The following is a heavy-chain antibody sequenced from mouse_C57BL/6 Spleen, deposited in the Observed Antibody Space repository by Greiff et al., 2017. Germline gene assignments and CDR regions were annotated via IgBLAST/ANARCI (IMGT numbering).Heavy chain of an antibody. Sequence: EVQVVESGGGLVQPGGSLSLSCAASGFSFTDYYMSWVRQPPGKALEWLGFIRNKDNGYTTEYSASVKGRFTISRDNSQSILYLQMNALRSEDSATYYCARSGMGPYFDYWVQGTTLTVSS. V-gene: IGHV7-3*01. J-gene: IGHJ2*01. CDR3: ARSGMGPYFDY. D-gene: IGHD2-10*02. CDR2: IRNKDNGYTT. CDR1: GFSFTDYY.